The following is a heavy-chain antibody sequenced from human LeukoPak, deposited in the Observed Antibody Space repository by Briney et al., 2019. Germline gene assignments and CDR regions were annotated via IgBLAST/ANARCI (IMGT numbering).Heavy chain of an antibody. CDR1: GGSISSYY. Sequence: SETLSLTCTVSGGSISSYYWTWIRQPAGKGPEWIGRIHTSGGTNYNPSLKSRVNMSVDTSKNQFSLKLSSVTAADTAVYYCARVTDPRYNWFDPWGQGTLVTVSS. CDR2: IHTSGGT. D-gene: IGHD2-21*02. V-gene: IGHV4-4*07. J-gene: IGHJ5*02. CDR3: ARVTDPRYNWFDP.